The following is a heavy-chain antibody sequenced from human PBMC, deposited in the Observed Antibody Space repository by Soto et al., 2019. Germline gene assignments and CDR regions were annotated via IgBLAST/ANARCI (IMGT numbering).Heavy chain of an antibody. D-gene: IGHD3-22*01. CDR3: ARDEKQFHTYYYDSSGYYAY. CDR1: GFTFSSYS. J-gene: IGHJ4*02. CDR2: ISSSSSYI. Sequence: GGSLRLSCAASGFTFSSYSMNWVRQAPGKGLEWVSSISSSSSYIYYADSVKGRFTISRDNAKNSLYLQMNSLRAEDTAVYYCARDEKQFHTYYYDSSGYYAYWGQGTLVTVSS. V-gene: IGHV3-21*01.